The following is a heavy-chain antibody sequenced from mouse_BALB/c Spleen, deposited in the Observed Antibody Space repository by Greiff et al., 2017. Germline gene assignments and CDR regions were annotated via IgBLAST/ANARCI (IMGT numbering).Heavy chain of an antibody. J-gene: IGHJ2*01. CDR3: ARDPITTVVYFDY. CDR2: ISYDGSN. CDR1: GYSITSGYY. Sequence: EVKVEESGPGLVKPSQSLSLTCSVTGYSITSGYYWNWIRQFPGNKLEWMGYISYDGSNNYNPSLKNRISITRDTSKNQFFLKLNSVTTEDTATYYCARDPITTVVYFDYWGQGTTLTVSS. D-gene: IGHD1-1*01. V-gene: IGHV3-6*02.